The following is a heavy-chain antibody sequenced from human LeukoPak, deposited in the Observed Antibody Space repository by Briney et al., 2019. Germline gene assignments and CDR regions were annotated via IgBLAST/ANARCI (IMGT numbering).Heavy chain of an antibody. CDR3: ARDPRPTSLLWFGELYAPFDY. V-gene: IGHV3-30*04. J-gene: IGHJ4*02. CDR1: GFTFSSYA. D-gene: IGHD3-10*01. CDR2: ISYDGSNK. Sequence: GRSLRLSCAASGFTFSSYAMHWVRQAPGKGLEWVAVISYDGSNKYYADSVKGRFTISRDNSKNTLYLQMNSLRAEDTAVYYCARDPRPTSLLWFGELYAPFDYWGQRTLVTVSS.